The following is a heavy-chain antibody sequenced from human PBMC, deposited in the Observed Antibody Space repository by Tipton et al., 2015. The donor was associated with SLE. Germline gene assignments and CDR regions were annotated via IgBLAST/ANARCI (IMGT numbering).Heavy chain of an antibody. Sequence: QSGAEVKKPGASVRVSCKASGYTFDNYAISWVRQAPGQGLEWMGWINPNSGVTNYAQKFQGRVTMTRDTSISTAYMELSRLRSDDTAVYYCARVRYYYGSGTPYYGMDVWGQGTTVTVS. CDR1: GYTFDNYA. V-gene: IGHV1-2*02. CDR2: INPNSGVT. J-gene: IGHJ6*02. D-gene: IGHD3-10*01. CDR3: ARVRYYYGSGTPYYGMDV.